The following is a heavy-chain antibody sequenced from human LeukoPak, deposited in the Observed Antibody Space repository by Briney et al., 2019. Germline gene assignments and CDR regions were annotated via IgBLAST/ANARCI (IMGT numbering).Heavy chain of an antibody. CDR3: AKDLHYDSSGYPDYNWFDP. V-gene: IGHV3-30*02. CDR1: GFTFSYYG. D-gene: IGHD3-22*01. CDR2: VRCDGNEK. Sequence: GGSLRLSCAASGFTFSYYGMHWVRQAPGKGLEWVGFVRCDGNEKYYADSVKGRFTISRDNSKHTLYLQMNSLRAEDTAVYYCAKDLHYDSSGYPDYNWFDPWGQGTLVTVSS. J-gene: IGHJ5*02.